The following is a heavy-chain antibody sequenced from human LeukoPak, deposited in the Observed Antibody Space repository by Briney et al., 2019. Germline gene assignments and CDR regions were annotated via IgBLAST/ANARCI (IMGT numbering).Heavy chain of an antibody. V-gene: IGHV4-59*12. Sequence: PSETLSLTCTVFGGSISGYYWSWIRQPPGKGLEWIGNIYYSGSTNYNPSLKSRVTISVDKSKDQFSLKLSSVTAADTAVYYCARLDLWGQGTLVTVSS. D-gene: IGHD2-2*03. CDR3: ARLDL. CDR1: GGSISGYY. CDR2: IYYSGST. J-gene: IGHJ4*02.